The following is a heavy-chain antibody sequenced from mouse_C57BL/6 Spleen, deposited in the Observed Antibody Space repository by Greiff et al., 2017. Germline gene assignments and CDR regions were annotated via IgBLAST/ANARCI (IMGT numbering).Heavy chain of an antibody. Sequence: QVQLQQPGAELVKPGASVKVSCKASGYTFTSYWMHWLKQRPGQGLEWIGRIHPSDSDTNYNQKFKGKATLTVDKSSSPAYMQLSSLTSEDSAVYYCAIDYSTHYAMDYWGQGTSVTVSS. D-gene: IGHD2-5*01. CDR3: AIDYSTHYAMDY. CDR2: IHPSDSDT. V-gene: IGHV1-74*01. CDR1: GYTFTSYW. J-gene: IGHJ4*01.